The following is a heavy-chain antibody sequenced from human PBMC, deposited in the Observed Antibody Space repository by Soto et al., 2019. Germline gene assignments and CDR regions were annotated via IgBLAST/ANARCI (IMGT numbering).Heavy chain of an antibody. Sequence: QMQLQESGPGLVKPSGTLSLTCTVSGVSINSANWWTWVRQSPGKGPEWIGEIYHSGSTNFNPSLKSRVTISVDNAKNQFYLELTSVTAADTAVYYCARYCGGGSCYLGAFDIWGQGTMVTLSS. CDR2: IYHSGST. D-gene: IGHD2-15*01. CDR1: GVSINSANW. J-gene: IGHJ3*02. V-gene: IGHV4-4*02. CDR3: ARYCGGGSCYLGAFDI.